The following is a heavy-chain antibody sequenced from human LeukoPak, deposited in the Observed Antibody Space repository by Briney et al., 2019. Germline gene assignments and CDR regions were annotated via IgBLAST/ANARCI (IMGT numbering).Heavy chain of an antibody. V-gene: IGHV3-21*01. Sequence: PGGSLRLSCAASGFTFSSYSMNWVRLAPGKGLEWVSSISSSSSYIYYADSVKGRFTISRDNAKNSLYLQMNSLRAEDTAVYYCARDPGTMVRGVIIKGDAFDIWGEATMVTVSS. D-gene: IGHD3-10*01. J-gene: IGHJ3*02. CDR3: ARDPGTMVRGVIIKGDAFDI. CDR1: GFTFSSYS. CDR2: ISSSSSYI.